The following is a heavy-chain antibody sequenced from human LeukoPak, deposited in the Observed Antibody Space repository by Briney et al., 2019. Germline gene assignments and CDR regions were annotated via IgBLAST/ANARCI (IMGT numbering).Heavy chain of an antibody. CDR3: ARGPVLAAARLFWFDH. Sequence: GASVKVSCKASGYTFTSYDINWVRQATGQGLEWMGWMNPNRGNTGYAQKFQGRVTMTRNTSISTAYMELSSLRSEDTAVYYCARGPVLAAARLFWFDHWGQGTLVTVSS. CDR1: GYTFTSYD. D-gene: IGHD6-13*01. J-gene: IGHJ5*02. V-gene: IGHV1-8*01. CDR2: MNPNRGNT.